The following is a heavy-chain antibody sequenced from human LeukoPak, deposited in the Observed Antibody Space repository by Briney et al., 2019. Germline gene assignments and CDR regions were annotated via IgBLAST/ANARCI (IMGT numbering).Heavy chain of an antibody. CDR2: IYSGGST. CDR1: GFTVSSNH. V-gene: IGHV3-53*01. Sequence: GGSLRLSCAVSGFTVSSNHMTWVRQAPGKGLEWVAVIYSGGSTNYADSVKGRFTISRDNSKNTLSLQMNSLRAEDTAVYYCARVGHSYGQGTFDYWGQGTLVTVSS. D-gene: IGHD5-18*01. CDR3: ARVGHSYGQGTFDY. J-gene: IGHJ4*02.